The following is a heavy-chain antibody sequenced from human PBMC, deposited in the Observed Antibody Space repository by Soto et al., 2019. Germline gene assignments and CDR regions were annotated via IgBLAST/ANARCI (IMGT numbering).Heavy chain of an antibody. CDR1: GFTVSSKY. CDR3: ARGEGWLTGSTFFDY. V-gene: IGHV3-53*02. Sequence: EVQLVATGGGLIQPGGSLRLSCAASGFTVSSKYMSWVRQAPGKGLEWVSIIYSNGRTYYADSVKGRFTISRDNSRNTLYLQTNSLRAEDTAVYYCARGEGWLTGSTFFDYWGQGTPVTVSS. D-gene: IGHD5-12*01. J-gene: IGHJ4*02. CDR2: IYSNGRT.